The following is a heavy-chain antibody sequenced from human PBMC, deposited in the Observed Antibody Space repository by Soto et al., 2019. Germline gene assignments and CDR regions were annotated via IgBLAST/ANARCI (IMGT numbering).Heavy chain of an antibody. V-gene: IGHV3-53*01. Sequence: GGSLRLSCAASGFTVSSNYMSWVRQAPGKGLEWVSVLYSGGSTYYANSVRGRFTISRDNSKNTLYLQMNSLRAEDTAVYYCARGRSTGSNYYGMDVWGQGTTVTVSS. CDR1: GFTVSSNY. D-gene: IGHD1-1*01. J-gene: IGHJ6*02. CDR2: LYSGGST. CDR3: ARGRSTGSNYYGMDV.